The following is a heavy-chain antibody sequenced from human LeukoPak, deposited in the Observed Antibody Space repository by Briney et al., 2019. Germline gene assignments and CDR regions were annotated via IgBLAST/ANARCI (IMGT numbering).Heavy chain of an antibody. CDR2: INHSGST. D-gene: IGHD6-19*01. CDR1: GGSISSSSYY. V-gene: IGHV4-39*07. J-gene: IGHJ6*02. CDR3: AREESVAGTYYYYYYGMDV. Sequence: SETLSLTCTVSGGSISSSSYYWSWIRQPPGKGLEWIGEINHSGSTNYNPSLKSRVTISVDTSKNQFSLKLSSVTAADTAVYYCAREESVAGTYYYYYYGMDVWGQGTTVTVSS.